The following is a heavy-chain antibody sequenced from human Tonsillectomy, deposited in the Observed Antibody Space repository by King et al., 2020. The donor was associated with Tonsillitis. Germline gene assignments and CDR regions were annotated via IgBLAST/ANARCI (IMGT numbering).Heavy chain of an antibody. J-gene: IGHJ6*02. D-gene: IGHD3-3*01. CDR3: ARGGITIFGANYYGMDV. CDR2: INPNSGGT. Sequence: QLVQSGAEVKKPGASVKVSCKASGYTFTGYYMHWVRQAPGQGLEWMGWINPNSGGTNYAQKFQGWVTMTRDTSISTAYMELSRLRSDDTAVYYCARGGITIFGANYYGMDVWGQGTTVTVSS. V-gene: IGHV1-2*04. CDR1: GYTFTGYY.